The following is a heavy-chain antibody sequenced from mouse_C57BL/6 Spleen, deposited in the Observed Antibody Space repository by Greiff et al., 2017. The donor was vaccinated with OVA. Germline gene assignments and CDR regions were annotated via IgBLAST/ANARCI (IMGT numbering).Heavy chain of an antibody. J-gene: IGHJ4*01. CDR2: SHANSGST. V-gene: IGHV1-64*01. Sequence: QVQLQQPGAELVKPGASVKLSCKASGYNLTSDWMDWVKRRPGQGREWIGMSHANSGSTNNNAKFKSKATLTVDKYSITAYMQLSSLTSEDSAVYYCALTTVVATDAMDYWGLGTSVTVSA. D-gene: IGHD1-1*01. CDR3: ALTTVVATDAMDY. CDR1: GYNLTSDW.